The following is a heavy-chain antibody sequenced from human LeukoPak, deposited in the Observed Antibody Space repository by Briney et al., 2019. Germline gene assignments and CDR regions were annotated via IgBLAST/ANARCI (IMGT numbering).Heavy chain of an antibody. CDR2: ISPDDSDI. J-gene: IGHJ4*02. D-gene: IGHD1-26*01. V-gene: IGHV5-51*01. CDR3: ARHEGSGSYYSY. Sequence: GQSLKISCKGSGYSFTTYWIAWVRQMPGRGLEWMGIISPDDSDIRYSLSFQGHVTISADKSISTAYLQWSSLQASDTAMYYCARHEGSGSYYSYWGQGTLVTVSS. CDR1: GYSFTTYW.